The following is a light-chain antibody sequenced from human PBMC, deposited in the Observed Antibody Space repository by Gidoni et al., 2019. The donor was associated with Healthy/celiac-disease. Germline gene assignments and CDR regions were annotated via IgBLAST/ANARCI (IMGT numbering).Light chain of an antibody. V-gene: IGKV1-39*01. CDR2: AAS. CDR1: QSISSY. Sequence: DIQMTQSPSSLSASVGDRVNITCRASQSISSYLNWYQQKPGKAHKLLLYAASSLQSGVPSRFSGSGSGTDFTLTISSLQPEDFATYYCQQSYSTPWTFGQWTKVEIK. CDR3: QQSYSTPWT. J-gene: IGKJ1*01.